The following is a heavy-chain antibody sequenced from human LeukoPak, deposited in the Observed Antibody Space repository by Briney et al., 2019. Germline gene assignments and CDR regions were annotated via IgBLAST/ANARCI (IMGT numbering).Heavy chain of an antibody. J-gene: IGHJ4*02. D-gene: IGHD6-19*01. V-gene: IGHV3-7*04. CDR3: ARARLAVAGNYFEN. CDR2: IKEDASEK. CDR1: GFTFSSYG. Sequence: GGSLRLSRAASGFTFSSYGMHWVRQAPGKGLEWVANIKEDASEKYYMDSMKGRFTISRDNAKNSLYLQMNSLRAEDTAVYYCARARLAVAGNYFENWGQGTLVTVSS.